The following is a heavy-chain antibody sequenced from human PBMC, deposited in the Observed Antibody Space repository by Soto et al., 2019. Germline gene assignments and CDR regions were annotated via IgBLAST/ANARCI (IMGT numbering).Heavy chain of an antibody. CDR3: ARDQEVHDSRGHKIRAMDV. V-gene: IGHV3-48*03. CDR2: ISESGTSM. CDR1: GFPFSRYE. D-gene: IGHD6-19*01. Sequence: GGSLRLSCAASGFPFSRYEMNWVRQAPGKGLAWISYISESGTSMYYADAVKGRYAISRDNAQNSLYLQMNSLRIEDTAVYYCARDQEVHDSRGHKIRAMDVWGQGTTVTVSS. J-gene: IGHJ6*02.